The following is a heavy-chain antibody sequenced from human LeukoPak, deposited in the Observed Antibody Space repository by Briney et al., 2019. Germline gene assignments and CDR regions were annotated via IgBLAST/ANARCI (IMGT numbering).Heavy chain of an antibody. CDR3: ARDLDYSTGFDY. CDR2: ISSTGTYI. D-gene: IGHD4-11*01. Sequence: PGGSLRLSCATSGFTFSSSTFGSYTMNWVRQAPGKGLEWVSSISSTGTYIYYTDSVKGRFTISRDIANSLLYLQMNSLRADDTAVYYCARDLDYSTGFDYWGQGTLVTVS. CDR1: GFTFSSSTFGSYT. V-gene: IGHV3-21*01. J-gene: IGHJ4*02.